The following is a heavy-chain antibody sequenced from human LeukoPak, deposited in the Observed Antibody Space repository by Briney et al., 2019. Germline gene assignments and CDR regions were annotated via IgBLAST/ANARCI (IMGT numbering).Heavy chain of an antibody. D-gene: IGHD3-3*01. CDR1: GGTFSSYA. V-gene: IGHV1-69*05. Sequence: SVKVSCKASGGTFSSYAISWVRQAPGQGLEWMGGIIPIFGTANYAQKFQGRVTITTDESTSTAYMELSSLRSEDTAVYYCARGQGGSGYYPNYFDYWGQGTLVTVSS. CDR2: IIPIFGTA. J-gene: IGHJ4*02. CDR3: ARGQGGSGYYPNYFDY.